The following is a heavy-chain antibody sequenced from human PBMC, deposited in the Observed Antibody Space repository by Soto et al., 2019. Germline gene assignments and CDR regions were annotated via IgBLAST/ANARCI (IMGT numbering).Heavy chain of an antibody. CDR3: ARVPLIGHSYYGYCDY. D-gene: IGHD3-22*01. CDR1: GGSISGGDYY. V-gene: IGHV4-30-4*01. J-gene: IGHJ4*02. Sequence: QVQLQESGPGLVKPSQTLSLTCTVSGGSISGGDYYWSWVRQPPGKGLEWIGYSPYTGGTYYNPSLESRLNSSLDTPKNQPSLNLRSVTAADTAVYYCARVPLIGHSYYGYCDYWGQGTLVTVSS. CDR2: SPYTGGT.